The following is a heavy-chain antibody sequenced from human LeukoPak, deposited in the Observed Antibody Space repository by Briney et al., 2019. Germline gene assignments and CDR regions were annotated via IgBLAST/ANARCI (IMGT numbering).Heavy chain of an antibody. J-gene: IGHJ4*02. V-gene: IGHV1-46*01. CDR3: ARDRELYGSGDY. D-gene: IGHD3-10*01. CDR2: INPSGGST. Sequence: GASVKVSCKAFGYTFTSYYMHWVRQAPGQGLEWMGIINPSGGSTSYAQKFQGRVTMTRDTSTSTVYMELSSLRSEDTAVYYCARDRELYGSGDYWGQGTLVTVSS. CDR1: GYTFTSYY.